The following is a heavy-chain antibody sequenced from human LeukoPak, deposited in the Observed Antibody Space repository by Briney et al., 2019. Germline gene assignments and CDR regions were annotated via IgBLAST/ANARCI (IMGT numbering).Heavy chain of an antibody. V-gene: IGHV3-30*02. Sequence: GGSLRLSCAASGFTFSSYGMHWVRQAPGKGLEWVAFIRYDGSNKYYADSVKGQFTISRDNSKNTLYLQMNSLRAEDTAVYYCAKAQYSSSWYGPRADWGQGTLVTVSS. CDR3: AKAQYSSSWYGPRAD. D-gene: IGHD6-13*01. J-gene: IGHJ4*02. CDR2: IRYDGSNK. CDR1: GFTFSSYG.